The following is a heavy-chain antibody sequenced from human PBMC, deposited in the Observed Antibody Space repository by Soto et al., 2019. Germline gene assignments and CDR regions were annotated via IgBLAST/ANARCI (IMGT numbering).Heavy chain of an antibody. CDR3: ARERPDGARLDP. Sequence: QVQLQESGPGLVTPSQTLSLTCTVSGGSISSGEYSWSWISQPPGNGLEWIGYIYHRGSTYYNPSIKSGVTTAVNAYKYHSPLKLSSVTAAHTTVYYCARERPDGARLDPWGQGTLVTVSS. CDR1: GGSISSGEYS. D-gene: IGHD6-6*01. CDR2: IYHRGST. J-gene: IGHJ5*02. V-gene: IGHV4-30-4*01.